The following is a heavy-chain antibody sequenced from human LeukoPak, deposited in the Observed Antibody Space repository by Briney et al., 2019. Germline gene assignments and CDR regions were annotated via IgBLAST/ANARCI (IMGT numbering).Heavy chain of an antibody. CDR2: IYYSGST. D-gene: IGHD2-2*01. J-gene: IGHJ5*02. CDR3: ARYEVVPAATGWFDP. CDR1: GGSISSGGYY. Sequence: SETLSLTCTVSGGSISSGGYYWSWIRQHPGKGLEWIGYIYYSGSTYYNPSLKSRVTISVDTSKNQFSLKLSSVTAADTAVYYCARYEVVPAATGWFDPWGQGTLVTVSS. V-gene: IGHV4-31*03.